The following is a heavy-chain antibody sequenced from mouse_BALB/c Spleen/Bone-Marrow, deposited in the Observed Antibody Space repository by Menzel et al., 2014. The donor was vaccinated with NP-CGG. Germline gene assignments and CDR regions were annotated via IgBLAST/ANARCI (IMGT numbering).Heavy chain of an antibody. Sequence: QVQLQQSGAELAKPGASVKMSCKASGYTFTSYWMHWVKQRPGQGLEWTGYINPSTGYTEYNQKFKDKATLTADKSSSTADMQLSRLTSEDSAVYYCARGVRGHDGFAYWGQGTLVTVSA. CDR3: ARGVRGHDGFAY. V-gene: IGHV1-7*01. CDR1: GYTFTSYW. CDR2: INPSTGYT. D-gene: IGHD2-2*01. J-gene: IGHJ3*01.